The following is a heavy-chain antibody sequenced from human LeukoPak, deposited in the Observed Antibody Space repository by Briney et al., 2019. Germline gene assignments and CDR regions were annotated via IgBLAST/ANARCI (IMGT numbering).Heavy chain of an antibody. CDR2: IYYSGST. CDR3: ARRLYYYDSTFDY. D-gene: IGHD3-22*01. CDR1: GGSISSGGYY. V-gene: IGHV4-31*03. Sequence: SETLSLTCTVSGGSISSGGYYWSWIRQHPGKGLEWIGYIYYSGSTYYNPSLKSRVTISVDTSKNQFSLKLSSVTAADTAVYYCARRLYYYDSTFDYWGQGTLVTVSS. J-gene: IGHJ4*02.